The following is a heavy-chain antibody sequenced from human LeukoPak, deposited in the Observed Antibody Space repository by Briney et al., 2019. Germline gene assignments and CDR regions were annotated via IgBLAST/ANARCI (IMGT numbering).Heavy chain of an antibody. CDR3: ASAEIFGVVITNAFDI. Sequence: SETLSLTCTVSGGSISSYYWSWIRQPAGKGLEWIGRIYTSGSTNYNPSLKSRVTMSVDTSKNQFSLKLSSVTAADTAVYYCASAEIFGVVITNAFDIWGQGTMVTVSS. CDR1: GGSISSYY. CDR2: IYTSGST. D-gene: IGHD3-3*01. V-gene: IGHV4-4*07. J-gene: IGHJ3*02.